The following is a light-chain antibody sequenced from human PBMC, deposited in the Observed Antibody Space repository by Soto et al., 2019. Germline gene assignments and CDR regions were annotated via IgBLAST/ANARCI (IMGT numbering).Light chain of an antibody. Sequence: QSALTQPASVSGSPGQSITISCTGTSSDVGLYNSVSWYQQYPGKAPKLIIYEVSNRPSGISNRFSGSKSGNTASLTISGLQAEDEADYYCSSYTSTNTYVFATGTKLTVL. CDR2: EVS. J-gene: IGLJ1*01. CDR1: SSDVGLYNS. CDR3: SSYTSTNTYV. V-gene: IGLV2-14*01.